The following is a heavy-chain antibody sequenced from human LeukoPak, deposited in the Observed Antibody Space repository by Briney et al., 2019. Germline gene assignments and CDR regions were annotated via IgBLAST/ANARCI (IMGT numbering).Heavy chain of an antibody. CDR3: ARVLEVGATPLSY. D-gene: IGHD1-26*01. V-gene: IGHV3-30-3*01. CDR2: ISYDGSNK. Sequence: GRSLRLSCAASGFTFSSYAMHWVRQAPGKGLEWVAVISYDGSNKYYADSVKGRFTISRDNSKNTLYLQMNSLRAEDTAVYYCARVLEVGATPLSYWGQGTLVTVSS. J-gene: IGHJ4*02. CDR1: GFTFSSYA.